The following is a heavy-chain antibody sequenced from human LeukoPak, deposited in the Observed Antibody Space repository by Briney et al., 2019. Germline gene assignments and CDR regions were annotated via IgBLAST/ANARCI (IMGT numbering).Heavy chain of an antibody. D-gene: IGHD3-22*01. CDR2: IWYDGSNK. CDR1: GFTFSSYG. Sequence: GGSLRLSCAASGFTFSSYGMHWVRQAPGKGLEWVAVIWYDGSNKYYADSVKGRFTISRDNSKNTLYLQMNGLRAEDTAVYYCARGQKYYYDSSGSHAFDIWGQGTMVTVSS. J-gene: IGHJ3*02. V-gene: IGHV3-33*01. CDR3: ARGQKYYYDSSGSHAFDI.